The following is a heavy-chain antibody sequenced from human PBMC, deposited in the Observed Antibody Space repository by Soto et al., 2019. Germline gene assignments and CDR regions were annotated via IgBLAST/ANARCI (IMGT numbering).Heavy chain of an antibody. CDR3: ARGHIPVYGPVPDYFDS. J-gene: IGHJ4*02. D-gene: IGHD2-21*01. CDR2: VTHSGST. Sequence: QVHLQQWGAGLLKPSETLSLTCGVYGGSLRGSYWSWIRQPPGKALELLGKVTHSGSTTFNPSLKSRVSVSVDTSDNQFSLNLTSVTAADTAVYYCARGHIPVYGPVPDYFDSWGQGTLVTVSS. CDR1: GGSLRGSY. V-gene: IGHV4-34*02.